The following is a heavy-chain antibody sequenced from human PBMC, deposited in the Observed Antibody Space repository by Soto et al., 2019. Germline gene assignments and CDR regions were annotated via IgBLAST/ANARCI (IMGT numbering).Heavy chain of an antibody. CDR1: GFTFSSYA. Sequence: GGSLRLSCAASGFTFSSYAMSWVRQAPGKGLEWVSAISGSGGSTYYADSVKGRFTISRDNSKNTLYLQMNSLRAEDTAVYYYAKYIVVGATARDAFDIWGQGTMVTVSS. CDR2: ISGSGGST. D-gene: IGHD1-26*01. J-gene: IGHJ3*02. V-gene: IGHV3-23*01. CDR3: AKYIVVGATARDAFDI.